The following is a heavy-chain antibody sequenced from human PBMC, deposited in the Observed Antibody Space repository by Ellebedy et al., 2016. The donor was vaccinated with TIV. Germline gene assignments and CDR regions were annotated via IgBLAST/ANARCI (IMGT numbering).Heavy chain of an antibody. V-gene: IGHV3-7*01. D-gene: IGHD4-17*01. CDR3: ARRGSYGDYAVQVNNWFDS. CDR2: IYQDGSQK. J-gene: IGHJ5*01. CDR1: GFSFRSYW. Sequence: PGGSLRLSCAASGFSFRSYWMAWVRQTPGKGLEWVANIYQDGSQKYYVDSVAGRFTISRDNAKNSLYLQMNSLRAEDTAVYYCARRGSYGDYAVQVNNWFDSWGQGTLVTVSS.